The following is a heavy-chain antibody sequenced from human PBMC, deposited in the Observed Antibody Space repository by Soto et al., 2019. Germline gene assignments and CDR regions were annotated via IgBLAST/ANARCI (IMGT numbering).Heavy chain of an antibody. V-gene: IGHV3-72*01. CDR2: VRNRVRGYTT. Sequence: EVQLVESGGGLVQPGGSLRLSCAASGFAFSDYFIDWVRQAPGKGLEWVGRVRNRVRGYTTEYAASVKGRFTISRDDSKNSVYLQMNSLRTAEKAVYYCVRDRSWSYESWGLGTLVTVS. J-gene: IGHJ5*02. CDR1: GFAFSDYF. CDR3: VRDRSWSYES. D-gene: IGHD1-26*01.